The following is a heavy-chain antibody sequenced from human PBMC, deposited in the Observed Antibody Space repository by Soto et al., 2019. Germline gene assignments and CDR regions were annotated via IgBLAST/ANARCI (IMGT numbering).Heavy chain of an antibody. CDR3: ARGQVVNFDNWFDP. V-gene: IGHV1-18*01. Sequence: QIQLLQSGAAGKKPGTSVKVACQASGYTFTTYGIIWVRQAPGQGLEWMGWINPNSGHTNYAQNLKDRATMTTDTSTTTAYMERRTLTSADTAVYFCARGQVVNFDNWFDPWGQGTLVTVSS. D-gene: IGHD3-22*01. J-gene: IGHJ5*02. CDR2: INPNSGHT. CDR1: GYTFTTYG.